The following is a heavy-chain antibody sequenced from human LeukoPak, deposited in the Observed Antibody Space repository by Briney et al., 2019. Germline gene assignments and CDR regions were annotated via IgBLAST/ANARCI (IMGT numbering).Heavy chain of an antibody. CDR3: AGDGPPATYGMDV. J-gene: IGHJ6*02. CDR2: INPSGGST. D-gene: IGHD6-25*01. Sequence: ASVKVSCKASGYTFTSYYMHWVRQAPGQGLEWMGIINPSGGSTSYAQKFQGRVTMTRDTSTSTVYMELSSLRSEDTAVYYCAGDGPPATYGMDVWGQGTTVTVSS. CDR1: GYTFTSYY. V-gene: IGHV1-46*01.